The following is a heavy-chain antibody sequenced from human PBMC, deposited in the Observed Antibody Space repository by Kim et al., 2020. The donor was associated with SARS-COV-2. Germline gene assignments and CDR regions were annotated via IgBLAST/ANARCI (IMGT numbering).Heavy chain of an antibody. CDR3: AREAYYYDSSGYLDY. Sequence: QKFKGRVTITADEATSTAYMELSSLRSEDTAVYYCAREAYYYDSSGYLDYWGQGTLVTVSS. V-gene: IGHV1-69*01. D-gene: IGHD3-22*01. J-gene: IGHJ4*02.